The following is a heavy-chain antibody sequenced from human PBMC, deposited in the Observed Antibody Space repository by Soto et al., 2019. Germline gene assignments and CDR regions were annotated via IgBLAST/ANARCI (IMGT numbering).Heavy chain of an antibody. V-gene: IGHV3-23*01. J-gene: IGHJ6*02. D-gene: IGHD2-21*01. CDR2: IGTSGTPT. CDR1: GFTFRNYA. CDR3: TRILWSSRRDALDI. Sequence: GGSLRLSCIASGFTFRNYAMAWVRQAPGEDLEWVSAIGTSGTPTLYADSVKSRFSISRDDSRNTVSLQMNSLGVEDTATYYCTRILWSSRRDALDIWGQGTTVTVYS.